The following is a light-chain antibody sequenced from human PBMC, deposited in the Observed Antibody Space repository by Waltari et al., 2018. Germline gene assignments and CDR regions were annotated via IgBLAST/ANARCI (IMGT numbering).Light chain of an antibody. CDR3: SSYTNTFVV. Sequence: QSALTQPASLSGSPGQSITISCTGSSSDIGAYNYVAWYQHFPDEAPKLLIYEVRNRPSGVSSRFSGSKSGNTASLTISGIQAEDEAHYYCSSYTNTFVVFGGGTKLTVL. CDR2: EVR. CDR1: SSDIGAYNY. J-gene: IGLJ2*01. V-gene: IGLV2-14*01.